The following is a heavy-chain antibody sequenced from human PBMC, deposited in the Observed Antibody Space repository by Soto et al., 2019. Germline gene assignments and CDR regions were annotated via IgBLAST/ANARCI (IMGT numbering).Heavy chain of an antibody. CDR1: GFNVSRKY. CDR2: ISGSGDST. Sequence: GASLILSCVASGFNVSRKYMTWVRQAPGKGLEWVSGISGSGDSTYYADSVKGRFTISRDNSKNTLYLQMNSLRAEDTAVYYCAKGVPGIAVAGTGYFQHWGQGTLVPVSS. J-gene: IGHJ1*01. D-gene: IGHD6-19*01. V-gene: IGHV3-23*01. CDR3: AKGVPGIAVAGTGYFQH.